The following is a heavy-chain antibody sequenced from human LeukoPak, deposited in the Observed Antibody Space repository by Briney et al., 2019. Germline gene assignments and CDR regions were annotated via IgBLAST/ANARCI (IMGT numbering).Heavy chain of an antibody. CDR3: ARLGMIQAYSTEDY. Sequence: GGSLRLSCAASGFTVSSSYMSWVRQAPGKGLEWVSVTYSGGDAYYADSAKGRFTISRDNSKNTLYLQMNSLRAEDTAVYYCARLGMIQAYSTEDYWGQGTLVTVSS. CDR1: GFTVSSSY. D-gene: IGHD6-13*01. J-gene: IGHJ4*02. CDR2: TYSGGDA. V-gene: IGHV3-53*01.